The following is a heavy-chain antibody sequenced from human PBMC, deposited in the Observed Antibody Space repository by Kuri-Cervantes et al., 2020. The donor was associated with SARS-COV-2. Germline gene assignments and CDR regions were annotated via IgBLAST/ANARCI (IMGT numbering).Heavy chain of an antibody. J-gene: IGHJ4*02. V-gene: IGHV3-21*06. Sequence: GESLKISCAASGFTFKTSTMHWVRQAPGEGLEWVSSISSSSSHIYYADSVKGRFTSSRDNAKNSLYLQMNSLRAEDTAVYYCVRDGDHWNFDYWGQGTLVTVSS. CDR3: VRDGDHWNFDY. D-gene: IGHD1-1*01. CDR2: ISSSSSHI. CDR1: GFTFKTST.